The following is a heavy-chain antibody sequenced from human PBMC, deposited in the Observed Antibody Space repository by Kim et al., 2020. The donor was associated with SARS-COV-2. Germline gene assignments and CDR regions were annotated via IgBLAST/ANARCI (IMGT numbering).Heavy chain of an antibody. Sequence: NYAQKFQGRVTITADESTRTAYMELSSLRSEDTAVYYCASGSPVAPHSGQWGQGTLVTVSS. CDR3: ASGSPVAPHSGQ. V-gene: IGHV1-69*01. D-gene: IGHD3-10*01. J-gene: IGHJ4*02.